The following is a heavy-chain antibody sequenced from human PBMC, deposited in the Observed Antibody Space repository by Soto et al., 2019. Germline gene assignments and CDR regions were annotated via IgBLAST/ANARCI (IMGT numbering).Heavy chain of an antibody. D-gene: IGHD3-10*01. CDR1: GGSISSSSYY. CDR3: ARQKCKGERSREFYY. V-gene: IGHV4-39*01. Sequence: PSETLSLTCTVSGGSISSSSYYWGWIRQPPGKGLEWIGSIYYSGSTYYNPSLKSRVTISVDTSKNQFSLKLSSVTAADTAVYYCARQKCKGERSREFYYWGQGTLVTVSS. J-gene: IGHJ4*02. CDR2: IYYSGST.